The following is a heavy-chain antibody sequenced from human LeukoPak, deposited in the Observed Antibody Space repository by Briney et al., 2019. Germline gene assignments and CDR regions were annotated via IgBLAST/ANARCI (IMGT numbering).Heavy chain of an antibody. CDR2: ITTGHSYN. V-gene: IGHV3-21*01. D-gene: IGHD3-10*02. CDR3: AELGITMIGGV. Sequence: GGSLRLSCVASGFTFSSHSMNWVRQAPGKGLEWVSSITTGHSYNYYADSVKGRFTISRDNAKNSLYLQMNSLRAEDTAVYYCAELGITMIGGVWGKGTTVTISS. J-gene: IGHJ6*04. CDR1: GFTFSSHS.